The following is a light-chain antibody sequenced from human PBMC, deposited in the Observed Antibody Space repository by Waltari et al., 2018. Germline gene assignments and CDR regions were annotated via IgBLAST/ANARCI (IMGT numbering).Light chain of an antibody. J-gene: IGKJ2*01. V-gene: IGKV3-11*01. CDR1: QSVSNY. Sequence: EIVLTQSPGTLSLSPGERAILSCRASQSVSNYLAWYQQKPGQAPRLLIFESSKRATGNPGRFSGSGSGTDFTLTISSLEPEDFAVYYCQQRGDWPLTFGQGTKLEI. CDR3: QQRGDWPLT. CDR2: ESS.